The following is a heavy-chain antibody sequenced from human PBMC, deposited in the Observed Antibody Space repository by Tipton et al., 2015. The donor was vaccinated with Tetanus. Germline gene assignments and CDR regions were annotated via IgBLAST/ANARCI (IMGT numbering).Heavy chain of an antibody. CDR1: GGSIGTYH. Sequence: TLSLTCTVSGGSIGTYHWNWIRQSPGKGLEWIGYIDYFGTTKYNPSLMSRVAMSVDTSKNQLSLKLSSVTSADTAVYYCARTGGFKYFKNWGQGILVTVSS. CDR3: ARTGGFKYFKN. J-gene: IGHJ1*01. CDR2: IDYFGTT. D-gene: IGHD2-15*01. V-gene: IGHV4-59*01.